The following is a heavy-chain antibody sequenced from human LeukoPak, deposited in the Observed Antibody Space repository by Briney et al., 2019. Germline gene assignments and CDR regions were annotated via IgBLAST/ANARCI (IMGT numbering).Heavy chain of an antibody. CDR2: ISYDGSNK. J-gene: IGHJ4*02. CDR1: GFTFSSYA. Sequence: PGRSLRLSCAASGFTFSSYAMHWVRQAPGKGLEWVAVISYDGSNKYYADSVKGRFTIFRDNSKNTLYLQMNSLRAEDTAVYYCARAAVEWELSYWGQGTLVTVSS. CDR3: ARAAVEWELSY. V-gene: IGHV3-30-3*01. D-gene: IGHD1-26*01.